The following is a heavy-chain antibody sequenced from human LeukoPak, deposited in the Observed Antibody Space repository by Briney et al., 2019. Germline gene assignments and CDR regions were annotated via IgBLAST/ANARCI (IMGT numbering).Heavy chain of an antibody. Sequence: ASVKVSCKASGCTFTSYYMHWVRQAPGQGLEWMGIINPSGGSTSYAQKFQGRVTMTRDTSTSTVYMELSSLRSEDTAVYYRALLPVKATRYSSSWYVYWGQGTLVTVSS. D-gene: IGHD6-13*01. V-gene: IGHV1-46*03. CDR3: ALLPVKATRYSSSWYVY. CDR2: INPSGGST. CDR1: GCTFTSYY. J-gene: IGHJ4*02.